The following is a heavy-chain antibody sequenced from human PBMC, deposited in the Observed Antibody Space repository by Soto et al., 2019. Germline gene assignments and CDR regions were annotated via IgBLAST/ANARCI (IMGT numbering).Heavy chain of an antibody. Sequence: SETLSLTCAVSGGSISSGGYSWNWIRQPPGKGLEWIGYIYHSGSTYYNPSLKSRVTISVDRSKNQFSLKLSSVTAADTAVYYCARASGYCSGGSCPVGWFDPWGQGTLVTVSS. CDR2: IYHSGST. CDR1: GGSISSGGYS. V-gene: IGHV4-30-2*01. J-gene: IGHJ5*02. CDR3: ARASGYCSGGSCPVGWFDP. D-gene: IGHD2-15*01.